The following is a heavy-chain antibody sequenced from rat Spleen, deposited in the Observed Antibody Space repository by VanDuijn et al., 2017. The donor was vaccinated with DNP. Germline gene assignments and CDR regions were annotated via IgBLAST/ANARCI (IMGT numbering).Heavy chain of an antibody. V-gene: IGHV5S11*01. Sequence: EVQLVESGGGLVQPGRSMKLSCAASGFTFSNYYMAWVRQAPTQGLEWLASISPGDANTYYRDSVKGRFTISRDDARSTLYLQMDILRSEETATYYCARHGEQLFDYWGQGVMVTVSS. D-gene: IGHD1-10*01. CDR1: GFTFSNYY. CDR3: ARHGEQLFDY. J-gene: IGHJ2*01. CDR2: ISPGDANT.